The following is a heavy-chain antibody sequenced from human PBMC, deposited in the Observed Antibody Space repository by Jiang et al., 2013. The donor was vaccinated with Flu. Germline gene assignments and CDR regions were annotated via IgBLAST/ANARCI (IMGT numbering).Heavy chain of an antibody. CDR1: GYTFTSYY. CDR2: INPSGGST. CDR3: ARVDSSGYYLNRINWYFDL. D-gene: IGHD3-22*01. Sequence: SGAEVKKPGASVKVSCKASGYTFTSYYMHWVRQAPGQGLEWMGIINPSGGSTSYAQKFQGRVTMTRDTSTSTVYMELSSLRSEDTAVYYCARVDSSGYYLNRINWYFDLWGRGTLVTVSS. V-gene: IGHV1-46*01. J-gene: IGHJ2*01.